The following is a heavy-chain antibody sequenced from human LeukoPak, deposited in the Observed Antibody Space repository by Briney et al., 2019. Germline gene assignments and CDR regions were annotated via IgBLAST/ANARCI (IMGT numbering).Heavy chain of an antibody. D-gene: IGHD3-22*01. CDR1: GFTFSSYT. Sequence: GGSLRLSCAASGFTFSSYTMNWVRQAPGKGLEWVSSITGSRSYRYYADSVKGRFTISRDNAKNSLYLQMNSLRAEDTAVYYCARDDYYDSSGPPDSWGQGTLVTVSS. V-gene: IGHV3-21*01. J-gene: IGHJ5*01. CDR3: ARDDYYDSSGPPDS. CDR2: ITGSRSYR.